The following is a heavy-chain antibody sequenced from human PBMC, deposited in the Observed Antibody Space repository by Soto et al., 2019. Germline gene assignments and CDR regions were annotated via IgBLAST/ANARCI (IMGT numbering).Heavy chain of an antibody. J-gene: IGHJ6*02. V-gene: IGHV3-48*04. CDR3: ARDPNIVLVPAALRSYYYYYGMDV. CDR2: ISSSSSTI. D-gene: IGHD2-2*01. Sequence: GGSLRLSCAASGFTFSSYSMNWVRQAPGKGLEWVSYISSSSSTIYYADSVKGRFTISRDNAKNSLYLQMNSLRAEDTAVYYCARDPNIVLVPAALRSYYYYYGMDVWGQGTTVTVSS. CDR1: GFTFSSYS.